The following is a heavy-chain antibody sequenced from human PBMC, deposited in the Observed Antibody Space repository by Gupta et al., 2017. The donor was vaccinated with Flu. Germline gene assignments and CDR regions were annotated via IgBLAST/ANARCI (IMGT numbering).Heavy chain of an antibody. D-gene: IGHD5-12*01. J-gene: IGHJ4*02. CDR3: ARHFGSQHTGYDYRLPFDS. CDR2: IPYRGST. Sequence: WGWIRQPPGKGLEWIGSIPYRGSTFYSPSLKSRVTISVDTSKNQFSLKLTSVTATDTAVYFCARHFGSQHTGYDYRLPFDSWGQGILVTVSS. V-gene: IGHV4-39*01.